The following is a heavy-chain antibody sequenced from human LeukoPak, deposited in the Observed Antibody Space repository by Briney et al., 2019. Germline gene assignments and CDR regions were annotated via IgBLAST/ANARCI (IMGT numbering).Heavy chain of an antibody. CDR3: ARQHCSGGNCYYGMDV. CDR1: GYSFNTYW. D-gene: IGHD2-15*01. V-gene: IGHV5-51*01. CDR2: IYPGDSDT. J-gene: IGHJ6*02. Sequence: GESLKISCKGSGYSFNTYWIGWVRQMPGKGLEWMGIIYPGDSDTRYSPSFQGQVTISVDKSISTAYLQWSSLKASDTAMYYCARQHCSGGNCYYGMDVWGQGTTVTVSS.